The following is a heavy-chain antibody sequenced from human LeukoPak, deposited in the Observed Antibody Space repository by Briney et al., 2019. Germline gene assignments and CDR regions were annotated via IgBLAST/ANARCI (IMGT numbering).Heavy chain of an antibody. V-gene: IGHV4-59*08. CDR2: IYYSGST. D-gene: IGHD3-16*02. Sequence: SETLSLTCTVSGGSISSYYWSWIRQPPGKGLEWIGYIYYSGSTNYDPSLKSRVTISVDTSKNQFSLKLSSVTAADTAVYYCARHFTYYDYVWGSYRYYYFDYWGQGTLVTVSS. CDR3: ARHFTYYDYVWGSYRYYYFDY. J-gene: IGHJ4*02. CDR1: GGSISSYY.